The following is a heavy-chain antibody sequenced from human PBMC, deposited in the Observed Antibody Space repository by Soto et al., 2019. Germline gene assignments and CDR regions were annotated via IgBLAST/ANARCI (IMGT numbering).Heavy chain of an antibody. D-gene: IGHD4-17*01. CDR1: GGSIGSYS. V-gene: IGHV4-59*01. J-gene: IGHJ3*02. CDR2: IYYSGST. CDR3: ARAAYDYGDFDAFDI. Sequence: QVHLQNSAPGRGRPSEPLSLTCTVSGGSIGSYSGGWIRQPPGKGLEWIGYIYYSGSTNYNPSLKSRVTISVDTSKNQFSLKLSSVTAADTAVYYCARAAYDYGDFDAFDIWGQGTMVTVSS.